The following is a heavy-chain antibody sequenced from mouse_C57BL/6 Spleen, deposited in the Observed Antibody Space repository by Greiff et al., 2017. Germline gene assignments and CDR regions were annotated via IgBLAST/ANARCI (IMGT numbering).Heavy chain of an antibody. J-gene: IGHJ4*01. D-gene: IGHD1-1*01. CDR2: INPDSSTI. Sequence: APGGVDFSRYWMSWVRRAPGKGLEWIGEINPDSSTINYAPSLKDKFIISRDNAKNTLYLQMSKVRSEDTALYYCARRGVLYGDYAMDYWGQGTSVTVSS. V-gene: IGHV4-1*01. CDR3: ARRGVLYGDYAMDY. CDR1: GVDFSRYW.